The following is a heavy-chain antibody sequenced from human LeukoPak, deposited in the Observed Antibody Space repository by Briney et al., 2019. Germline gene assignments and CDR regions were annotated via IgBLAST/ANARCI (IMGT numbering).Heavy chain of an antibody. CDR3: ARHYYDSSGYYPFDY. Sequence: SETLSLTCTVSGDSISSGDYYWSWIRQPPGKGLEWIAYIYYSGSTYYNPSLKSRVTISVDTSKNQFSLKLSSVTAADTAVYYCARHYYDSSGYYPFDYWGQGTLVTVSS. D-gene: IGHD3-22*01. CDR1: GDSISSGDYY. J-gene: IGHJ4*02. V-gene: IGHV4-30-4*08. CDR2: IYYSGST.